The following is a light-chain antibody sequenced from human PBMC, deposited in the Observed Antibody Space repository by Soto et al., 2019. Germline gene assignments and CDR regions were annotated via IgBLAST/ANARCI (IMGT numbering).Light chain of an antibody. V-gene: IGKV1-8*01. CDR2: KAS. J-gene: IGKJ4*01. CDR1: QGISSY. CDR3: QQYDNYPLT. Sequence: AIRMTQSPSSFSASTGDRVTITCRASQGISSYLAWYQQKPGKAPKLLIYKASSVESGVPSRFSGSGSGTEFTLTISSLQPDNFATYYCQQYDNYPLTFGGGTKVDIK.